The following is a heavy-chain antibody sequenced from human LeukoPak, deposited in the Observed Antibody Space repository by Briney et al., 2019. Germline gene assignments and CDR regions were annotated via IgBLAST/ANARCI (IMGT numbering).Heavy chain of an antibody. CDR3: ARAVGSTDYYGVDV. J-gene: IGHJ6*02. Sequence: ASVEVSCKASGYTFTDHGITWVRQARGQGFEWMGWMSVFNGYTKYAEGFQGRVTMTTDTSTRTAHMEMRGLRSDDTAVYYCARAVGSTDYYGVDVWGQGTTVTVSS. CDR2: MSVFNGYT. V-gene: IGHV1-18*01. D-gene: IGHD3-10*01. CDR1: GYTFTDHG.